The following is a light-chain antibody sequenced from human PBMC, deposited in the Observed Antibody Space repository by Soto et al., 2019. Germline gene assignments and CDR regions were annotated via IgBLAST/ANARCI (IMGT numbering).Light chain of an antibody. CDR3: QQSYSPPLT. Sequence: EMVLTQSPGTLSLSPEERATLSCRASQSVRGSYLAWYQQKPGQAPRLLIFGAASRATGIPARFSGSVSGTDFTLTISSLQPEDFATYYCQQSYSPPLTFGQGTKVDI. J-gene: IGKJ1*01. CDR2: GAA. V-gene: IGKV3-20*01. CDR1: QSVRGSY.